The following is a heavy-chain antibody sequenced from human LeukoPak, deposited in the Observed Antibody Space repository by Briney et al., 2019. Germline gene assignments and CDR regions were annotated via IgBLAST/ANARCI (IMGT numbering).Heavy chain of an antibody. V-gene: IGHV3-30*02. J-gene: IGHJ5*02. CDR3: AKDLMRDRWFGES. CDR2: VRYDGNDK. Sequence: QAGGSLRLSCAASGFTFSSYEINWVRQAPGKRLEWVAFVRYDGNDKYYADSVKGRFTISRDNFKNTLYLQMNSLTPEDTAVYYCAKDLMRDRWFGESWGQGTLVTVSS. CDR1: GFTFSSYE. D-gene: IGHD3-10*01.